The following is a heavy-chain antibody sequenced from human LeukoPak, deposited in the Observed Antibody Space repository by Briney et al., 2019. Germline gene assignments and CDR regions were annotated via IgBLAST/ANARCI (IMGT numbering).Heavy chain of an antibody. Sequence: GASVKVSCKASGYTFTSYGISWVRQAPGQGLEWMGWISAYNGNTNYAQKLQGRVTMTTDTSTSTAYMELRSLRSDDTAVYYCAREQYQLVRENWFDPWGQGTLVTVSS. CDR1: GYTFTSYG. D-gene: IGHD2-2*01. V-gene: IGHV1-18*04. J-gene: IGHJ5*02. CDR3: AREQYQLVRENWFDP. CDR2: ISAYNGNT.